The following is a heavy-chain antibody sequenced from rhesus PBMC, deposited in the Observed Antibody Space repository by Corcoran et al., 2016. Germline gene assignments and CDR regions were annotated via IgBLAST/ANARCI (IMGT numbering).Heavy chain of an antibody. CDR3: TRARVIN. D-gene: IGHD2-33*01. Sequence: EVQLVESGGGLVQLGGSLRLSCSGSGFTFGDFGMHWVRQARGMGLEWVSSISRASSYIYYADSVKGRLTISRDNAKNSLSLQMSSLRAEDTAVYYCTRARVINWGQGVLVTVSS. CDR1: GFTFGDFG. CDR2: ISRASSYI. J-gene: IGHJ4*01. V-gene: IGHV3-183*01.